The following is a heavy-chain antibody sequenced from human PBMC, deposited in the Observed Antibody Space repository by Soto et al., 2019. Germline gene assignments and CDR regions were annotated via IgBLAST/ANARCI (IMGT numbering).Heavy chain of an antibody. CDR3: AKARPLPYCSSTSCLLDWFYFDY. CDR2: ISGSGGST. D-gene: IGHD2-2*01. J-gene: IGHJ4*02. V-gene: IGHV3-23*01. CDR1: GFTFSSYA. Sequence: GGSLRLSCAASGFTFSSYAMSWVRQAPGKGLEWVSAISGSGGSTYYADSVKGRFTISRDNSKNTLYLQMNSLRAEDTAVYYCAKARPLPYCSSTSCLLDWFYFDYWGQGTLVTVSS.